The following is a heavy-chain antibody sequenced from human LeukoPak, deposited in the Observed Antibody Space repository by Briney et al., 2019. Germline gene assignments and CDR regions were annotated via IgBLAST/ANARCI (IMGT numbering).Heavy chain of an antibody. Sequence: GGSLRLSCAASGFTFSSYAMSWVRQAPGKGLEWVANIKQDGSEKYYVDSVKGRFTISRDNAKNSLYLQMNSLRAEDTAVYYCARDSGWYGGEAFDIWGQGTMVTVSS. CDR3: ARDSGWYGGEAFDI. CDR2: IKQDGSEK. V-gene: IGHV3-7*01. J-gene: IGHJ3*02. D-gene: IGHD6-19*01. CDR1: GFTFSSYA.